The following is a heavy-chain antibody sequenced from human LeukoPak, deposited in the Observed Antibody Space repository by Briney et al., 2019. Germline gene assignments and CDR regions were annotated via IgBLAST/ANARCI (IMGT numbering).Heavy chain of an antibody. CDR2: INHTGST. V-gene: IGHV4-34*01. D-gene: IGHD3-3*01. CDR3: ARFFWSGYSYRNWFDP. J-gene: IGHJ5*02. CDR1: GGSFSGYY. Sequence: PSETLSLTCAVYGGSFSGYYWSWIRQPPGEGLEWIGEINHTGSTNYNPSLKSRVTISVDTSKNQFSLKLSSVTAADTAVYYCARFFWSGYSYRNWFDPWGQGTLVTVSS.